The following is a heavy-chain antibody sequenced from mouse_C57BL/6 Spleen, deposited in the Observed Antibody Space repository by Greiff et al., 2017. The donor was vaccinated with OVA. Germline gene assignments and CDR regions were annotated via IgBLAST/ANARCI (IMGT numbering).Heavy chain of an antibody. CDR1: GYAFSSSW. Sequence: VKLMESGPELVKPGASVKISCKASGYAFSSSWMNWVKQRPGKGLEWIGRIYPGDGDTNYNGKFKGKATLTADKSSSTAYMQLSSLTSEDSAVYFCARGGPSYYFDYWGQGTTLTVSS. J-gene: IGHJ2*01. V-gene: IGHV1-82*01. CDR3: ARGGPSYYFDY. CDR2: IYPGDGDT.